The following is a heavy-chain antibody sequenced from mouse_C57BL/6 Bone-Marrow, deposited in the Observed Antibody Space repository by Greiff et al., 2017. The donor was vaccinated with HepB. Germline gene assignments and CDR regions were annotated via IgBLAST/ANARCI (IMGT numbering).Heavy chain of an antibody. CDR3: ARKGGGSSKYAMDY. J-gene: IGHJ4*01. V-gene: IGHV1-53*01. CDR2: INTSNGGT. CDR1: GYTFTSYW. D-gene: IGHD1-1*01. Sequence: VQLQQPGTELVKPGASVKLSCQASGYTFTSYWMHWVEQRPGQGLEWIGNINTSNGGTNYNEKFKSKATLTVDKSSSTAYMQLSSLTSEDSAVYYCARKGGGSSKYAMDYWGQGTSVTVSS.